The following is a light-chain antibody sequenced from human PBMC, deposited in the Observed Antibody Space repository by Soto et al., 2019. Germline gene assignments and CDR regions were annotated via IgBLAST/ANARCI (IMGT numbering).Light chain of an antibody. Sequence: IVLTQSPGTLSLSPGERVTLSCRASQSVTTRLAWYQHKPGQAPTLLMSGASNRASGVPVRFSVSGSGTDFTLTITRLEPEDFALYYCQQYGWSPFTFGRGTSLEIK. J-gene: IGKJ5*01. V-gene: IGKV3-20*01. CDR3: QQYGWSPFT. CDR2: GAS. CDR1: QSVTTR.